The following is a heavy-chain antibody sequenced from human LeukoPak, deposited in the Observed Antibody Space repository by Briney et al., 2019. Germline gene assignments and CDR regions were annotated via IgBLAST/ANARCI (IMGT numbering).Heavy chain of an antibody. D-gene: IGHD3-16*01. V-gene: IGHV1-69*01. J-gene: IGHJ6*03. CDR1: GGTFSSYA. Sequence: ASVKVSCKASGGTFSSYAISWVRQAPGQGLEWMGGIIPIFGTANYAQKFQGRVTITADESTSTAYMELSSLRSEDTAVYYCARVSVGGGSYGFTGYYYKDVWGKGTTVTVSS. CDR2: IIPIFGTA. CDR3: ARVSVGGGSYGFTGYYYKDV.